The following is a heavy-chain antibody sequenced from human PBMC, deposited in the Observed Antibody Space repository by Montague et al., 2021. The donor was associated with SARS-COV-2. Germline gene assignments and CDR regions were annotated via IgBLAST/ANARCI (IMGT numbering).Heavy chain of an antibody. CDR3: ARRYSSSWTGDQYYFDY. Sequence: SETLSLTCTVSGGSISSGGYYWSWIRQHPGKGLEWIGSIYYSGSTYYNPSLKSRVTISVDTSKNQFSLKLSSVTAADTAVYYCARRYSSSWTGDQYYFDYWGQGTLVTVSS. CDR1: GGSISSGGYY. D-gene: IGHD6-13*01. V-gene: IGHV4-39*07. J-gene: IGHJ4*02. CDR2: IYYSGST.